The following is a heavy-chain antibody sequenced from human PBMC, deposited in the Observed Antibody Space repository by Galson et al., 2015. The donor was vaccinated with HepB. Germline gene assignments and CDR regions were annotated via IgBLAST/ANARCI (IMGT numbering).Heavy chain of an antibody. J-gene: IGHJ4*02. CDR3: AVSAVAGDFDY. Sequence: SVKVSCKASGNTFTYRDLHWVRQAPGQALEWMGYITPFNGNTKYAQVFQGRVTFTRDRSMRTAYMEVSSLRSGDTAIFYCAVSAVAGDFDYWGQGTLVTVSS. CDR2: ITPFNGNT. CDR1: GNTFTYRD. V-gene: IGHV1-45*01. D-gene: IGHD6-19*01.